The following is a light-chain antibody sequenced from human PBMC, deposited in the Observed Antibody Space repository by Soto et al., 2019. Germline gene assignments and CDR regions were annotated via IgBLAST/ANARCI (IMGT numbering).Light chain of an antibody. CDR2: WAS. CDR1: QSVLYSSNNKNY. Sequence: DIVMTQSPDSLAVSLGERATINCESSQSVLYSSNNKNYLAWFQQKPGQPPHLLIYWASTRESGVPDRFSGSGSGTDFTLTINSLQAEDVAVYYCQQYYSTPWTFGQGTKVEIK. CDR3: QQYYSTPWT. J-gene: IGKJ1*01. V-gene: IGKV4-1*01.